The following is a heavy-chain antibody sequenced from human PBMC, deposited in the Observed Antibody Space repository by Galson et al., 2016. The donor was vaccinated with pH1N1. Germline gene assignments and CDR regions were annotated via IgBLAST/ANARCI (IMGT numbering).Heavy chain of an antibody. CDR3: AREGGVNGDYVFRY. D-gene: IGHD4-17*01. V-gene: IGHV1-2*02. Sequence: SVKVSCKASGYRFDNYFLHWVRQAPGQGAEWLGWINPNGGATDYAQKFQGRVTLTRDTSINTGFMELRGLTSDDTAVYFCAREGGVNGDYVFRYWGQGSLVIVSS. CDR1: GYRFDNYF. J-gene: IGHJ4*02. CDR2: INPNGGAT.